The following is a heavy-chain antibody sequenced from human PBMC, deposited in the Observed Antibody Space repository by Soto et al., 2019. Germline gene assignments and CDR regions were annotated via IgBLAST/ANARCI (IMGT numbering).Heavy chain of an antibody. CDR2: INHSGST. CDR3: ARGRRGSYGPGSYYSY. Sequence: PSETLSLTCAVYGGSFSGYYWSWIRQPPGKGLEWIGEINHSGSTNYNPSLKSRVTISVDTSKNQFSLKLSSVTAADTAVYYCARGRRGSYGPGSYYSYWGQGTLVTVSS. J-gene: IGHJ4*02. D-gene: IGHD3-10*01. V-gene: IGHV4-34*01. CDR1: GGSFSGYY.